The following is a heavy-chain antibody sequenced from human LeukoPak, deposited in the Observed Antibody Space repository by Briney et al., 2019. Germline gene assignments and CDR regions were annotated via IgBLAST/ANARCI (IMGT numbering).Heavy chain of an antibody. CDR3: ARDPDYGGNTQDDFDY. Sequence: SVKVSCRASGGTFSSYAISWVRQAPGQGLEWMGRIIPILGIANYAQKFQGRVTITADKSTSTAYMELSSLRSEDTAVYYCARDPDYGGNTQDDFDYWGQGTLVTVSS. D-gene: IGHD4-23*01. V-gene: IGHV1-69*04. CDR2: IIPILGIA. J-gene: IGHJ4*02. CDR1: GGTFSSYA.